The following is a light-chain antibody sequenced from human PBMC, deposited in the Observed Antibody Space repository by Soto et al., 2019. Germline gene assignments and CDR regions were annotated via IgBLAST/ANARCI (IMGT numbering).Light chain of an antibody. Sequence: QAVVTQPPSASGTPGQSVTISCSGSSSNIGGHSVNWYQQLPGTAPKLLIYTNNQRPSGVPDRFSGSKSGTSASLAFTGLQSEDEADYYCAAWHNSLNGWVFGGGTKLTVL. V-gene: IGLV1-44*01. CDR2: TNN. CDR3: AAWHNSLNGWV. CDR1: SSNIGGHS. J-gene: IGLJ3*02.